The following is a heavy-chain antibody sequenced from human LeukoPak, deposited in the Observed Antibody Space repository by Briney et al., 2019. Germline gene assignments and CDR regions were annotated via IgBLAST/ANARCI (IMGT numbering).Heavy chain of an antibody. V-gene: IGHV3-30*02. J-gene: IGHJ5*01. CDR2: IRYDGSNK. CDR3: AKSVVAGTKPWFDS. Sequence: GGSLRLSCAASGFTFSSYGMHWVRQAPGKGLEWVAFIRYDGSNKYYADSVKGRFTISRDNSKTTLNLQMNSLRAEDAAVYYCAKSVVAGTKPWFDSWGQGTLVTVSS. D-gene: IGHD6-19*01. CDR1: GFTFSSYG.